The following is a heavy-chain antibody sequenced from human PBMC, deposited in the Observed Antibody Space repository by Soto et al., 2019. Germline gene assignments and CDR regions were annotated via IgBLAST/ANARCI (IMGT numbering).Heavy chain of an antibody. D-gene: IGHD3-16*01. CDR1: GFTFSDFH. Sequence: PGGSLRLSCTASGFTFSDFHMNWIRQAPGRGLEWISYISTRGSTIHYAQNFQGRVTMTTDTSTSTAYMELRSLRSDDTAVYYCARGGTPIDYWGQGTLVTVSS. V-gene: IGHV3-11*01. J-gene: IGHJ4*02. CDR2: ISTRGSTI. CDR3: ARGGTPIDY.